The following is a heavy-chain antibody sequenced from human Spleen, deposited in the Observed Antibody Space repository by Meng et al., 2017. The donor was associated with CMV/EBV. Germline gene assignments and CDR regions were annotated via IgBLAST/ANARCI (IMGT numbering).Heavy chain of an antibody. J-gene: IGHJ4*02. CDR2: IYPGDSHI. V-gene: IGHV5-51*01. D-gene: IGHD3-10*01. CDR3: ARHPLLDYYFDY. CDR1: GYSFTKYW. Sequence: GGSLRLSCKGSGYSFTKYWIGWVRQMPGKGLEWIGLIYPGDSHITYSPSFQGQVTISADTSINTAYLQWSSLKASDTAMYYCARHPLLDYYFDYWGQGTLVTVSS.